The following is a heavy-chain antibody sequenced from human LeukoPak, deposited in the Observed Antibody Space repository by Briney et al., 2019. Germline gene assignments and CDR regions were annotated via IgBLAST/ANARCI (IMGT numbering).Heavy chain of an antibody. CDR3: AREVAMIRGVKNWFDR. J-gene: IGHJ5*02. V-gene: IGHV6-1*01. CDR1: GDSVSSNDAS. D-gene: IGHD3-10*01. Sequence: SQTLSLTCAISGDSVSSNDASWNWIRQSPSRGLEWLGRTFYRSKWYYDYEASLKSLITINPDTSKNQFSLQLNSVTPEDTAMYYCAREVAMIRGVKNWFDRWGQGTLVTVSS. CDR2: TFYRSKWYY.